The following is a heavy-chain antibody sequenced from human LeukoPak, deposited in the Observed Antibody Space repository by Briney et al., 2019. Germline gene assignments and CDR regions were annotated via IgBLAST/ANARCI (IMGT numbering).Heavy chain of an antibody. J-gene: IGHJ3*02. V-gene: IGHV3-11*01. CDR2: ISSSGSTI. D-gene: IGHD6-13*01. CDR3: ARVYRPNYSSSWYGAFDI. Sequence: SGGSLRLSCAASGFTFSDYYVSWIRQAPGKGLEWVSYISSSGSTIYYADSVKGRFTISRDNAKNSLYLQMNSLRAEDTAVYYCARVYRPNYSSSWYGAFDIWGQGTMVTVSS. CDR1: GFTFSDYY.